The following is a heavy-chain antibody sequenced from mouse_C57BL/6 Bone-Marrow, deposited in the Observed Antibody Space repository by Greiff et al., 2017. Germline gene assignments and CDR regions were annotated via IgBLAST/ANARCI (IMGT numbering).Heavy chain of an antibody. Sequence: EVQLQESGPGLVKPSQSLSLTCSVTGYSITSGYYWNWIRQFPGNKLEWRGYISYDGSNNYNPSLKNRISITRDTSKNQFYLKLNSVTTEDTATYYCARDQGDYYARDDWGQGTSVTVSS. CDR1: GYSITSGYY. J-gene: IGHJ4*01. CDR3: ARDQGDYYARDD. D-gene: IGHD3-2*02. CDR2: ISYDGSN. V-gene: IGHV3-6*01.